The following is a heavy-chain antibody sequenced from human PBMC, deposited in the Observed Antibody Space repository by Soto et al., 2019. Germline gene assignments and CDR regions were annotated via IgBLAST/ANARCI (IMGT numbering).Heavy chain of an antibody. D-gene: IGHD3-3*01. V-gene: IGHV2-5*02. CDR2: IYWDDDK. J-gene: IGHJ4*02. Sequence: QITLKESGPTLVKPTQTLTLTCTFSGFSLTTSGVGVAWIRQPPGKALEWLALIYWDDDKRYSPSLKSRLTLTKDTSKNQVVLTMTNMDPVDTATYYCAHTRSPPISDYWGQGTLVTVSS. CDR3: AHTRSPPISDY. CDR1: GFSLTTSGVG.